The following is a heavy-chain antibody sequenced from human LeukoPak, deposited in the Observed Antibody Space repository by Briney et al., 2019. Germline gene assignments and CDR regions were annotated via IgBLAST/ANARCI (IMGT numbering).Heavy chain of an antibody. CDR1: GFTFSSYE. CDR2: ISSSGSTI. CDR3: AGDDLGGRRFDY. J-gene: IGHJ4*02. V-gene: IGHV3-48*03. D-gene: IGHD2-21*01. Sequence: PGGSLRLSCAASGFTFSSYEMNWVRQAPGKGLEWVSYISSSGSTIYYADSVKGRFTISRDNAKNSLYLQMNSLRAEDTAVYYCAGDDLGGRRFDYWGQGTLVTVSS.